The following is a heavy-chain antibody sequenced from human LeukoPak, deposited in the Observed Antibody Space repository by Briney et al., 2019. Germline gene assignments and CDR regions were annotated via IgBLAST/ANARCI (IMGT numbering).Heavy chain of an antibody. CDR3: ARDAYYDSSGYDY. J-gene: IGHJ4*02. CDR1: GFTFSSYG. D-gene: IGHD3-22*01. CDR2: IGTSGSYI. V-gene: IGHV3-21*01. Sequence: GGSLRLSCVASGFTFSSYGMNWVRQAPGKGLEWVSSIGTSGSYIYYTDSVKGRFTISRDNAKNSLYLQMNSLRAEDTAVYYCARDAYYDSSGYDYWGQGTLVTVSS.